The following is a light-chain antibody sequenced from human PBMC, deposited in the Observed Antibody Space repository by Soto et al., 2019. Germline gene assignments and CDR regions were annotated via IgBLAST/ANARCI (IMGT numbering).Light chain of an antibody. CDR1: QSVTNY. Sequence: EIFLTQSRYALSLSPGERATLSCRGSQSVTNYIAWYQQRPGQAPRLLIYDASNRATGVPARFSGSGSGTDFTLTISDLEPADFGLHYCQQRLNWPPGFGQATKVDIK. CDR2: DAS. CDR3: QQRLNWPPG. J-gene: IGKJ1*01. V-gene: IGKV3-11*01.